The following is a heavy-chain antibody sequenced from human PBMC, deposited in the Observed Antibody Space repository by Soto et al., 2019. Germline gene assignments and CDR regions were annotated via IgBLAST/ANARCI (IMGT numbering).Heavy chain of an antibody. CDR1: GGTFSSYA. Sequence: SVKVSCKASGGTFSSYAISWVRQAPGQGLEWMGGIIPIFGTANYAQKFQGRVTITADESTSTAYMELSSLRSEGTAVYYCARGPTVTTDYYYYGMDVWGQGTTVTVSS. CDR2: IIPIFGTA. D-gene: IGHD4-17*01. CDR3: ARGPTVTTDYYYYGMDV. V-gene: IGHV1-69*13. J-gene: IGHJ6*02.